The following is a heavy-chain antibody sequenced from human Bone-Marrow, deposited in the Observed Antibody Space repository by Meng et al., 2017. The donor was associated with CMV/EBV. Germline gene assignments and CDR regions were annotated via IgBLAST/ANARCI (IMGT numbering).Heavy chain of an antibody. CDR3: ASYYHYSMDV. J-gene: IGHJ6*02. Sequence: GESLKISCAASGFTFSSYWMSWVRQAPGKGLEWVANIKQDGTEKYYVDSVKGRFTISRDNAKNSVYLQMNSLRAEDTAVYYCASYYHYSMDVWGQGTTVTVSS. V-gene: IGHV3-7*01. CDR2: IKQDGTEK. CDR1: GFTFSSYW.